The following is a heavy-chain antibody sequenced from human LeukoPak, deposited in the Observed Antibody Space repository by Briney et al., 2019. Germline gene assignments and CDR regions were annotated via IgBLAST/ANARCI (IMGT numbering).Heavy chain of an antibody. J-gene: IGHJ4*02. CDR2: IYYSGST. V-gene: IGHV4-59*01. CDR3: ASLSWRYGDYYFDY. D-gene: IGHD4-17*01. Sequence: SETLSLTCAVYGGSFSGYYWSWIRQPPGKGLEWIGYIYYSGSTNYNPSLKSRVTISVDTSKNQFSLKLSSVTAADTAVYYCASLSWRYGDYYFDYWGQGTLVTVSS. CDR1: GGSFSGYY.